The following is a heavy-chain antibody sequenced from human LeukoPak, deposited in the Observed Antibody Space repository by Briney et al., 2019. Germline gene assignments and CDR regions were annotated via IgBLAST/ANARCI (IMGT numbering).Heavy chain of an antibody. J-gene: IGHJ6*02. V-gene: IGHV4-30-4*01. CDR2: IYYSGTT. Sequence: SETLSLTCTVSGGSISSGDYYWSWIRQPPGKGLEGIGYIYYSGTTYYNPSRKSRVTISVYTSKNQFSLKLSSVTAADTAVYYCARGRFLEWRTYYYGMDVWGQGTTVTVSS. CDR1: GGSISSGDYY. D-gene: IGHD3-3*01. CDR3: ARGRFLEWRTYYYGMDV.